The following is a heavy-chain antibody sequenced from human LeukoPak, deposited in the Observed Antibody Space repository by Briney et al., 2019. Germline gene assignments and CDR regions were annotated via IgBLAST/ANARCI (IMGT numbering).Heavy chain of an antibody. CDR3: TTDLVIAGFPVGGPDFYDY. D-gene: IGHD3-22*01. CDR1: GFTFSNAW. V-gene: IGHV3-15*07. J-gene: IGHJ4*02. CDR2: IKSKTDGGTT. Sequence: KTGGSLRLSCAASGFTFSNAWMNWVRQAPGKGLEWVGRIKSKTDGGTTDYAAPVKGRFTISRDDSKNTLYMQMNSLKTEDTAVYYCTTDLVIAGFPVGGPDFYDYWGQGTLVTVSS.